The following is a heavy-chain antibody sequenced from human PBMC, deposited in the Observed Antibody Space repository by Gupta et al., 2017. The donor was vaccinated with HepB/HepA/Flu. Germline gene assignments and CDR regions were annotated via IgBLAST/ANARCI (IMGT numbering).Heavy chain of an antibody. J-gene: IGHJ4*02. Sequence: EVQLVESGGGLVKPGGSLRLSCAASGFTFSSYSMNWVRQAPGKGLGWVSSISSSRSYIYYADSVKGRFTIPRDNAKNSLYLQMNSLRAEDTAVYYCARSGHFGPYYFDYWGQGTLVTVSS. D-gene: IGHD3-3*01. CDR3: ARSGHFGPYYFDY. CDR2: ISSSRSYI. CDR1: GFTFSSYS. V-gene: IGHV3-21*01.